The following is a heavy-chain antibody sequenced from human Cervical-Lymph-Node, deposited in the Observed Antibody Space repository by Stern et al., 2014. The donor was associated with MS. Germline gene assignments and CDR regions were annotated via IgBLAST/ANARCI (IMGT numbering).Heavy chain of an antibody. J-gene: IGHJ4*02. V-gene: IGHV1-46*01. CDR3: ARGDRFLEWL. CDR2: INPSGGST. Sequence: EQLVESGAEVKKPGASGKGSCKTSGHSFTNFYFHWVRQAPGQGFEWMGIINPSGGSTKYSQKFQGRVTMTRDTSTGTVYMELSSLGYEDTAVYYCARGDRFLEWLWGQGTLVTVSS. D-gene: IGHD3-3*01. CDR1: GHSFTNFY.